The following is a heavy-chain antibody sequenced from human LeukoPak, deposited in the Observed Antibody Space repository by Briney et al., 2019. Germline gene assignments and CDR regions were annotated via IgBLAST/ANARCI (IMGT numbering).Heavy chain of an antibody. D-gene: IGHD6-25*01. CDR1: GYTFTNYG. CDR2: ISAYNGDT. Sequence: ASVKVSCKASGYTFTNYGISWMRQAPGQGLELMGWISAYNGDTNYAQKSQGRVTMTTVTSTSTAYMELRSLRSDDTAVYYCARASQRLGDSDYWGQGTLVTVSS. CDR3: ARASQRLGDSDY. J-gene: IGHJ4*02. V-gene: IGHV1-18*01.